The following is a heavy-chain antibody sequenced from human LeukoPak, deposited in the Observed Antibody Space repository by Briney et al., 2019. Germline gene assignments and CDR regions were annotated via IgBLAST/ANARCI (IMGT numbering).Heavy chain of an antibody. V-gene: IGHV1-2*02. Sequence: ASVKVSCKASGYTFTGYYMYWVRQAPGQGLEWMGWINPNSGDTNYAQKFQGGVTMTRDTSISTAYMELSRLRSDDTAVYYCARGVTGIYYYYMDVWGKGTTVTVS. CDR1: GYTFTGYY. J-gene: IGHJ6*03. D-gene: IGHD3-10*01. CDR3: ARGVTGIYYYYMDV. CDR2: INPNSGDT.